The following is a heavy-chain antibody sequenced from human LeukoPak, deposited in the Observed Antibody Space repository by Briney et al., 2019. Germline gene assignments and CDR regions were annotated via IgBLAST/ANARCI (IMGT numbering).Heavy chain of an antibody. CDR1: GGSFSGYY. Sequence: SETLSLTCAVYGGSFSGYYWSWIRQPPGKGLEWIGEINHSGSTNYNLSLKSRVTISVDTSKNQFSLKLSSVTAADTAVYYCARGRWSVAAGTLDYWGQGTLVTVSS. D-gene: IGHD6-13*01. CDR2: INHSGST. J-gene: IGHJ4*02. CDR3: ARGRWSVAAGTLDY. V-gene: IGHV4-34*01.